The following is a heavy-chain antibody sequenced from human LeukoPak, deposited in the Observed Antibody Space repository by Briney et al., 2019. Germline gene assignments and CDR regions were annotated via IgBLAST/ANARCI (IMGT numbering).Heavy chain of an antibody. CDR3: SRGTSAGGPISPFDF. CDR2: IQGDGSNT. CDR1: GFTFNKNW. Sequence: GGSLRLSCVASGFTFNKNWKHWVGQAPGKGLVWVSRIQGDGSNTNYADSVKGRCSISRDNAKNTVYLQMTSLWAEDTGTYYCSRGTSAGGPISPFDFWGQGTVVTVSS. V-gene: IGHV3-74*01. D-gene: IGHD4-23*01. J-gene: IGHJ4*02.